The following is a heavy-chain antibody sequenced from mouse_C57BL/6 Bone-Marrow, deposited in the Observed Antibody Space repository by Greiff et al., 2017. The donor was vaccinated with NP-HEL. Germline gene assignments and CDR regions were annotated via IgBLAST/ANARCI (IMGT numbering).Heavy chain of an antibody. J-gene: IGHJ2*01. V-gene: IGHV1-81*01. Sequence: QVQLQQSGAELVRPGASVKLSCKASGYTFTSYGISWVKQRTGQGLEWIGEIYPRSGNTYYNEKFKGKATLPADKSSSTAYMELRSLTSEDSAVYFCARGELRRRFDYWGQGTTLTVSS. CDR3: ARGELRRRFDY. CDR1: GYTFTSYG. CDR2: IYPRSGNT. D-gene: IGHD2-4*01.